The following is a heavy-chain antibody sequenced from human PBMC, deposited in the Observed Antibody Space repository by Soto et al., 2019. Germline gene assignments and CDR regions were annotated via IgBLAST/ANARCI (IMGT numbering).Heavy chain of an antibody. CDR1: GFTFGDYA. CDR2: IRSKAYGGTT. CDR3: TRGYYDSSGYQYYYYYGMDV. V-gene: IGHV3-49*03. Sequence: GGSLRLSCTASGFTFGDYAMSWFRQAPGKGLEWVGFIRSKAYGGTTEYAASVKGRFTISRDDSKSIAYLQMNSLKTEDTAVYYCTRGYYDSSGYQYYYYYGMDVWGQGTTVTVSS. J-gene: IGHJ6*02. D-gene: IGHD3-22*01.